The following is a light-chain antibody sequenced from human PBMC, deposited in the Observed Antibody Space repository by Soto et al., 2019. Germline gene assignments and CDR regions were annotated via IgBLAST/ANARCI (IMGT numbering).Light chain of an antibody. CDR1: QSFRGL. J-gene: IGKJ1*01. CDR2: GAS. Sequence: EDVGTPSPVTLSLSQGERASLSCRASQSFRGLLAWYQQKPGQAPRLLMSGASNRATGIPDGFTGSGSGTDFTLTISRLEPEDFAVYYCHQYGSSPPTLGQGTKVDIK. V-gene: IGKV3-20*01. CDR3: HQYGSSPPT.